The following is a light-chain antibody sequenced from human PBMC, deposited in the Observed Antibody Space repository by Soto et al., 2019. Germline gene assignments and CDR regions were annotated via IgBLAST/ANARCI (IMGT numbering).Light chain of an antibody. Sequence: QSALTQPASVSGSPGQSITISCTGTSSDVGSYNLVSWYQQHPGKAPKVIIYEGGKRPSGVSNRFSGSKSGITASLTISGLQAEDEADYYCLSYADTAYVFGTGTKLTVL. J-gene: IGLJ1*01. CDR3: LSYADTAYV. V-gene: IGLV2-23*01. CDR2: EGG. CDR1: SSDVGSYNL.